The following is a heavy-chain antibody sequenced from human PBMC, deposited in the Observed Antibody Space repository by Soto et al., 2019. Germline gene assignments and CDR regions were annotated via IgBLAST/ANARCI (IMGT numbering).Heavy chain of an antibody. Sequence: GGSLRLSCAASGFTFSSYAMHWVRQAPGKGLEWVAVISYDGSNKYYADSVKGRFTISRDNSKNTLYLQMNSLRAEDTAVYYCARGLQLSVTISYYYYGMDVWGQGTTVTVSS. CDR2: ISYDGSNK. CDR1: GFTFSSYA. V-gene: IGHV3-30-3*01. J-gene: IGHJ6*02. D-gene: IGHD4-17*01. CDR3: ARGLQLSVTISYYYYGMDV.